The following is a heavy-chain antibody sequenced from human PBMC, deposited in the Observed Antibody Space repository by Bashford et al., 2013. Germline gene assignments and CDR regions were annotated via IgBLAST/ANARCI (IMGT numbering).Heavy chain of an antibody. Sequence: ASVKVSCKASGYTFTGYYMHWVRQAPGQGLEWMGWINPNSGGTNYAQKFQGRVTMTRDTSISTAYMELSRLRSDDTAVYYCASSPPRYYDSSTPYYYYYGMDVWGQGTTVTVSS. CDR2: INPNSGGT. CDR3: ASSPPRYYDSSTPYYYYYGMDV. V-gene: IGHV1-2*02. J-gene: IGHJ6*02. CDR1: GYTFTGYY. D-gene: IGHD3-22*01.